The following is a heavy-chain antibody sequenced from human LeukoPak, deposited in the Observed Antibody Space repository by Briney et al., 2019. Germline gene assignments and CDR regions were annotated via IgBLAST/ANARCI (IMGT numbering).Heavy chain of an antibody. CDR2: IIPTFGTP. Sequence: SVKVSCKASGGSFSSAAISWVRQAPGQGLEWMGGIIPTFGTPDYAQKFLGRVTITTDESTSTAYMELKKVTSEDTAVYYCATPEYSSGRSIVGGGYWGQGTLVTVSS. V-gene: IGHV1-69*05. CDR1: GGSFSSAA. J-gene: IGHJ4*02. CDR3: ATPEYSSGRSIVGGGY. D-gene: IGHD6-19*01.